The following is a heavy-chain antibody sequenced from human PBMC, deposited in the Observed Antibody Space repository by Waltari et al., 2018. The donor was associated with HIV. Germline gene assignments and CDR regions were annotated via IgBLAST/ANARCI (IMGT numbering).Heavy chain of an antibody. J-gene: IGHJ6*02. CDR3: VKDVTVTHDGGYYSGLDV. V-gene: IGHV3-74*03. CDR2: IDSSGFVE. Sequence: VESGGIPVQPGGSLRLSCTASGFVFGSHWMHWVRQSPGMGLMWVERIDSSGFVEKYADAVNGRFTISRDNGKNKLFLEMKSLRVEDSGIYYCVKDVTVTHDGGYYSGLDVWGQGTTVTV. D-gene: IGHD5-12*01. CDR1: GFVFGSHW.